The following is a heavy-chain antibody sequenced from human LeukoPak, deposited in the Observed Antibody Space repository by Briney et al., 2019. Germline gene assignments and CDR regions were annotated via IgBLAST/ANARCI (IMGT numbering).Heavy chain of an antibody. CDR1: GFTFSNYD. V-gene: IGHV3-13*01. Sequence: AGGSLRLSCAASGFTFSNYDMFWVCQATGKGLDWVSSIGTAGDTYHAGSVKGRFTISRENAENAFYLQMNSLRAEDTAVYYCGASGSGSNRGEEYWGQGTRVTVSS. J-gene: IGHJ4*02. D-gene: IGHD3-10*01. CDR3: GASGSGSNRGEEY. CDR2: IGTAGDT.